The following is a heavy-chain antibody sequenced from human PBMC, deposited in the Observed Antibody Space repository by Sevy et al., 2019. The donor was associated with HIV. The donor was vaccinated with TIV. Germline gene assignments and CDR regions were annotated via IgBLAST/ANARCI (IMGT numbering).Heavy chain of an antibody. D-gene: IGHD1-26*01. CDR1: GFTFRTYA. CDR2: ISSNGDNA. J-gene: IGHJ4*02. CDR3: SRGPEWELTSFLAH. Sequence: SLRLSCAASGFTFRTYAFHWVRQTPGRGLEWIGLISSNGDNALYANSVRGRFTISRYNSMNTLYLQITSLTPDDTAVYYWSRGPEWELTSFLAHWGQGTLVHVSS. V-gene: IGHV3-30-3*01.